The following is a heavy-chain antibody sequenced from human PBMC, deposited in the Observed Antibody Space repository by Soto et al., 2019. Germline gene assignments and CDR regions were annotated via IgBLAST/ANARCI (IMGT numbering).Heavy chain of an antibody. V-gene: IGHV4-31*03. Sequence: QVQLQESGPGLVKPSQTLSLTCTVSGGSISSGGYYWSWIRQHPGKGLEWIGYIYYSGSTYYNPSLKSRVTISVDTSKNQFSLKLSSVTAADTAVYYCARDRGRIVAAKSNDAFDIWGQGTMVTVSS. D-gene: IGHD2-21*01. CDR1: GGSISSGGYY. CDR3: ARDRGRIVAAKSNDAFDI. J-gene: IGHJ3*02. CDR2: IYYSGST.